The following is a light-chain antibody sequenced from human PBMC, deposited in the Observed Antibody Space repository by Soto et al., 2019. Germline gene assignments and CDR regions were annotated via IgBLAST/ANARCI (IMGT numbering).Light chain of an antibody. V-gene: IGKV3-20*01. Sequence: EIVLTQSPGTLSLSPGERATLSCRASQSVSSNSLAWYQQRPGQAPRLLIYGASNRATGVPDRFSGSGSGTDFTLTISRLEPEDIAVYYCQQYDGSPLTFGGGTKVELK. J-gene: IGKJ4*01. CDR3: QQYDGSPLT. CDR2: GAS. CDR1: QSVSSNS.